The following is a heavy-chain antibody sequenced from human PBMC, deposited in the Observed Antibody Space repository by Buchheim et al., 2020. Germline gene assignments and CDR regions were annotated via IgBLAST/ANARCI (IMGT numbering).Heavy chain of an antibody. CDR3: ARDTGDFWSGYFYYYYYYGMDV. CDR1: GFTFSSYW. Sequence: EVQLVESGGGLVQPGGSLRLSCAASGFTFSSYWMHWVRQAPGKGLVWVSRINSDGSSTSYADSVKGRFTISRDNAKHTLYLQMNSLRAEDTAVYYCARDTGDFWSGYFYYYYYYGMDVWGQGTT. CDR2: INSDGSST. D-gene: IGHD3-3*01. J-gene: IGHJ6*02. V-gene: IGHV3-74*01.